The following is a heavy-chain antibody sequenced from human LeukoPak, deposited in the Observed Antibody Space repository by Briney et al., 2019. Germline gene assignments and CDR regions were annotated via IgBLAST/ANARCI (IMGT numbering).Heavy chain of an antibody. CDR1: GGSISNYY. CDR2: IYYTVGT. CDR3: ARGDVYNRH. D-gene: IGHD5-24*01. J-gene: IGHJ4*02. V-gene: IGHV4-59*01. Sequence: SETLSLTCTVSGGSISNYYWSWIRQPPGKGLEWIGYIYYTVGTNYNPSLKSRLTISVDTSKNQFSLKLSSVTAADTAVYFCARGDVYNRHWGQGTLVPV.